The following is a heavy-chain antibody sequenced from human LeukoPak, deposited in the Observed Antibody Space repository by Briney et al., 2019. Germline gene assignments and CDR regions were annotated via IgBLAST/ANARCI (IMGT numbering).Heavy chain of an antibody. CDR2: SSGSGRDT. CDR1: GLTFSNHA. J-gene: IGHJ4*02. CDR3: GRRTQDGYNSPIDY. D-gene: IGHD5-24*01. V-gene: IGHV3-23*01. Sequence: GGSLRLSCAGSGLTFSNHAMTWVRQAPGKGLEYVAESSGSGRDTYYADSVQGRFTISRDNSKNTLYLQMNSLRAEDTAEYYCGRRTQDGYNSPIDYWGQGTLVTVSS.